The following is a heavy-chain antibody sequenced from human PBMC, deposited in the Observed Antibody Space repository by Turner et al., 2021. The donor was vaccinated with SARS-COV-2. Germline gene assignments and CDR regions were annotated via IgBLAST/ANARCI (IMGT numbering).Heavy chain of an antibody. J-gene: IGHJ4*02. CDR2: ISYDGSNK. CDR3: AKQLGLYSNPMYYFDY. D-gene: IGHD4-4*01. V-gene: IGHV3-30*18. Sequence: QVQLVASGGGVVQPGRSLSLSCAASGFTFSSYGMHWVRQAPGKGLEWGAVISYDGSNKYYADSVKGRFTISRDNSKNTLYLQMNSLRAEDTAVYYCAKQLGLYSNPMYYFDYWGQGTLVTVSS. CDR1: GFTFSSYG.